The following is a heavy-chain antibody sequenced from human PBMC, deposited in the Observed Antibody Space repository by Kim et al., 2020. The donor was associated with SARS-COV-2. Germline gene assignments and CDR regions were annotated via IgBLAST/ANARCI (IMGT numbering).Heavy chain of an antibody. J-gene: IGHJ4*02. CDR3: AGVGTNGGSFDY. Sequence: ASVKVSCRASGYTFTTYSITWVRQAPGRGLEWMGWISAYNGNANYAQMLQDRITLTTDTSTSTAQMELRTLRSDDTAVYYCAGVGTNGGSFDYWGQGTLVTASS. CDR2: ISAYNGNA. V-gene: IGHV1-18*01. CDR1: GYTFTTYS. D-gene: IGHD7-27*01.